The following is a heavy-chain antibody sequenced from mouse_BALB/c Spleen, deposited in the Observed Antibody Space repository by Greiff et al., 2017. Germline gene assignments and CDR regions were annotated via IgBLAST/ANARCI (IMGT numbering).Heavy chain of an antibody. V-gene: IGHV1-80*01. D-gene: IGHD2-3*01. Sequence: VQLQQSGAELVRPGSSVKISCKASGFAFSSYWMNWVKQRPGQGLEWIGQIYPGDGDTNYNGKFKGKATLTADKSSSTAYMQLSSLTSEDSAVYFCARSYDGYYNYAMDDWGQGTSVTVSS. CDR1: GFAFSSYW. CDR2: IYPGDGDT. CDR3: ARSYDGYYNYAMDD. J-gene: IGHJ4*01.